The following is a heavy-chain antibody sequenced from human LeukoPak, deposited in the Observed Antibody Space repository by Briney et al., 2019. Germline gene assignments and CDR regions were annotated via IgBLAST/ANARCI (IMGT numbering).Heavy chain of an antibody. Sequence: GASVKVSCKASGYTFTSYAMHWVRQAPGQRLEWMGWINAGNGNTKYSQKFQGRVTITRDTSASTAYMELSSLRSEDTAVYYCARRVWITIFGVVIPRDYYFDYWGQGTLATVSS. J-gene: IGHJ4*02. D-gene: IGHD3-3*01. V-gene: IGHV1-3*01. CDR3: ARRVWITIFGVVIPRDYYFDY. CDR2: INAGNGNT. CDR1: GYTFTSYA.